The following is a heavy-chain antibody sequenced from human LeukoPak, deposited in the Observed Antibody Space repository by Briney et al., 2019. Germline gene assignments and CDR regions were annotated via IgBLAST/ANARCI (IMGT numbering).Heavy chain of an antibody. CDR3: ARLGDYYVSGTYYFDS. V-gene: IGHV4-39*01. CDR2: IYYSGTT. J-gene: IGHJ4*02. Sequence: SETLSLTRTVSGVSISGTSYYWGWIRQTPGKGLEWIGSIYYSGTTYYNPSLKSRVTISVDTSKNQFSLKLRSVTAADTAVFYCARLGDYYVSGTYYFDSWGPGTLVTVSS. CDR1: GVSISGTSYY. D-gene: IGHD3-10*01.